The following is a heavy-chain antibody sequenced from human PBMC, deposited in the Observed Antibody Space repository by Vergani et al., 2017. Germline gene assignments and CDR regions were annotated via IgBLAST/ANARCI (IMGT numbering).Heavy chain of an antibody. CDR3: ARDCTSGGCPDNYGMDV. Sequence: VQLLESGGGLVQPGGSLRLSCEASGFTFNAYYMSWVRQAPGNGLECVSYISVSGTSIHYADSVKGRFTISRDNAKSSLSLQMHSLTAEDTAVYYCARDCTSGGCPDNYGMDVWGQGATVTVSS. J-gene: IGHJ6*02. CDR1: GFTFNAYY. D-gene: IGHD2-8*01. CDR2: ISVSGTSI. V-gene: IGHV3-11*01.